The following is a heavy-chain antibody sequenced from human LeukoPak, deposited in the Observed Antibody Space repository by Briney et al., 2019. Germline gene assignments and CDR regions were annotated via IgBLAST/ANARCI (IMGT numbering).Heavy chain of an antibody. CDR3: ASRVLLWFGELLSQGGWFDP. D-gene: IGHD3-10*01. J-gene: IGHJ5*02. V-gene: IGHV4-39*07. CDR2: IYYSGST. Sequence: PSETLSLTCTVSGGSISSSSYYWGWIRQPPGKGLEWIGSIYYSGSTYYNPSLKSRVTISVDTSKNQFSLKLSSVTAADTAVYYCASRVLLWFGELLSQGGWFDPWGQGTLVTVSS. CDR1: GGSISSSSYY.